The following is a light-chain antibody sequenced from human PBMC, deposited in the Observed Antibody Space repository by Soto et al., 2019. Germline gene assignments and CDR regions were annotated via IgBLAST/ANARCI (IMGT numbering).Light chain of an antibody. J-gene: IGKJ1*01. CDR2: RAS. Sequence: DLQMTQSPSTLSAPVGPRVTITCRASQDIGTWLAWYQQKPEKAPKVLIYRASNLESGVKSRFSGSGSGTEFSLTIKSMQADDFATYYCKRYHIYYWTFGKGNKVDIK. CDR1: QDIGTW. CDR3: KRYHIYYWT. V-gene: IGKV1-5*03.